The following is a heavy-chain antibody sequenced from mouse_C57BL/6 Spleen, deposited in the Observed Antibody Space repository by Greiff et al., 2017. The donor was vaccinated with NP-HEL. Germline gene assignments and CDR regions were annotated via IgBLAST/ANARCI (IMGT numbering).Heavy chain of an antibody. J-gene: IGHJ2*01. V-gene: IGHV1-81*01. CDR3: ASLITTVVGDY. CDR2: IYPRSGNT. CDR1: GYTFTSYG. Sequence: QVHLQQSGAELARPGASVKLSCKASGYTFTSYGISWVKQRPGQGLEWIGEIYPRSGNTYYNEKFKGKATLTADKSSSTAYMELRSLTSEDSAVYFCASLITTVVGDYWGQGTTLTVSS. D-gene: IGHD1-1*01.